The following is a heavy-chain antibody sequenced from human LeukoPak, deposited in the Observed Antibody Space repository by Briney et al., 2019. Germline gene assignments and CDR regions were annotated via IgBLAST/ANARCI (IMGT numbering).Heavy chain of an antibody. CDR2: IYPGDSDS. CDR3: ARAYCGGDCPAGVY. D-gene: IGHD2-21*02. Sequence: GESLKISCNSSGYIYTSYWIGWVRQMPGKGLEWMGIIYPGDSDSRYSPSFQGQVTISADKSISTAYLQWSSLKASDTAMYYCARAYCGGDCPAGVYWGQGTLVTVSS. V-gene: IGHV5-51*01. CDR1: GYIYTSYW. J-gene: IGHJ4*02.